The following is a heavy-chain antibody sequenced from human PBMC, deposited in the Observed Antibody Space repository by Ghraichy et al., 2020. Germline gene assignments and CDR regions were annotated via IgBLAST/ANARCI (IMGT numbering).Heavy chain of an antibody. CDR1: GFTFSSYA. CDR3: ARVGGSGYDYFYFDY. D-gene: IGHD5-12*01. V-gene: IGHV3-30-3*01. J-gene: IGHJ4*02. Sequence: GGSLRLSCAASGFTFSSYAMHWVRQAPSKGLEWVAVISYDGSNKYYADSVKGRFTISRDNSKNTLYLQMNSLRAEDTAVYYCARVGGSGYDYFYFDYWGQGTLVTVSS. CDR2: ISYDGSNK.